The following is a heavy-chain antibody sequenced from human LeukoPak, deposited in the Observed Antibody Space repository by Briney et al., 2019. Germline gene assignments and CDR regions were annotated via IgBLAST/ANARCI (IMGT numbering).Heavy chain of an antibody. Sequence: GGSLRLCCVASGFTFSSYAMNWVRQAPGKGLEWVSGLSGSGVTTYYADSVKGRFTISRDNSKNTLFLQMTSLRVEDTAIYYCAKDGYGYSEDYWGQGTLVTVSS. D-gene: IGHD5-18*01. CDR3: AKDGYGYSEDY. CDR1: GFTFSSYA. V-gene: IGHV3-23*01. CDR2: LSGSGVTT. J-gene: IGHJ4*02.